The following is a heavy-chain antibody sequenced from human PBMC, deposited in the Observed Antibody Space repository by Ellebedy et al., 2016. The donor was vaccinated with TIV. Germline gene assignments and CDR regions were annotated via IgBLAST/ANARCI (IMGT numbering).Heavy chain of an antibody. CDR1: GFTFSSYG. CDR3: VKTGSGWFVDY. J-gene: IGHJ4*02. Sequence: PGGSLRLSCAASGFTFSSYGMHWVRQAPGKGPEWVAFTPYDETNKYYADSAKGRFTISRDNSKNTLYLQMNSLRGDDTAVYYCVKTGSGWFVDYWGQGTLVTVSS. CDR2: TPYDETNK. V-gene: IGHV3-30*02. D-gene: IGHD6-19*01.